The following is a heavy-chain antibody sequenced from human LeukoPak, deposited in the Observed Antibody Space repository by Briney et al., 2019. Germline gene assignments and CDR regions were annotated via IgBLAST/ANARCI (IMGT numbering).Heavy chain of an antibody. CDR2: IYPGDSDT. Sequence: GESLKISCQGSGYSFTSYWIGWVRQMPGKGLEWIGLIYPGDSDTRYSPSFQGQVTISADKSISTAYLQWSSLKASDTAMYYCARLLRYFDWLPGKYYYYYYGMDVWGQGTTVTVSS. V-gene: IGHV5-51*01. J-gene: IGHJ6*02. CDR3: ARLLRYFDWLPGKYYYYYYGMDV. D-gene: IGHD3-9*01. CDR1: GYSFTSYW.